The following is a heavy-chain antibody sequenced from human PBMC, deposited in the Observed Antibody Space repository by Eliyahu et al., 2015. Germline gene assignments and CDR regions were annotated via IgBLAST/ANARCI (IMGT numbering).Heavy chain of an antibody. CDR1: GSTFISYW. Sequence: EVQLVQSGTEVKKPGQSLKISCKGSGSTFISYWIGWVRQMPGKGLEWMGIIYPGGSDIRYSPSFQGQVTISADKSISTAYLQWGSLKASDTAIYYCGRLRLPYGDRQGHDAFDIWGQGTVVTVSS. CDR2: IYPGGSDI. D-gene: IGHD4-17*01. V-gene: IGHV5-51*01. J-gene: IGHJ3*02. CDR3: GRLRLPYGDRQGHDAFDI.